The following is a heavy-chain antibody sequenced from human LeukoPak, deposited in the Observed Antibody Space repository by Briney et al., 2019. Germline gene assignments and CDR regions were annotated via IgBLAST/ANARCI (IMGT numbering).Heavy chain of an antibody. Sequence: PGGSLRLSCAASGFSFSTYAMSWVRQAPGKGLEWASAISSGGATTDHADSVKGRFTISRDNFKNTLYLQMNSLRAEDTTVYYCAKAWTGYSLFDSWGQGTLVSVSS. J-gene: IGHJ4*02. D-gene: IGHD3/OR15-3a*01. CDR2: ISSGGATT. CDR1: GFSFSTYA. V-gene: IGHV3-23*01. CDR3: AKAWTGYSLFDS.